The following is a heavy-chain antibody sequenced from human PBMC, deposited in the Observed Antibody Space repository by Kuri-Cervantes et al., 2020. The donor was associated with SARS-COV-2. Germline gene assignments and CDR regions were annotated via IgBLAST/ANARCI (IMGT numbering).Heavy chain of an antibody. J-gene: IGHJ6*03. CDR3: ASSHITTSYYSYMKV. D-gene: IGHD1-20*01. V-gene: IGHV4-4*07. CDR1: GASINDYY. Sequence: SETLCLTCTASGASINDYYWTWIRQPAGQGLEWIGRFYSSGITNYNPSLKSRVTMSIDTSTNQFSLRLTSVTAADTAVYYCASSHITTSYYSYMKVWGKGTTVTVSS. CDR2: FYSSGIT.